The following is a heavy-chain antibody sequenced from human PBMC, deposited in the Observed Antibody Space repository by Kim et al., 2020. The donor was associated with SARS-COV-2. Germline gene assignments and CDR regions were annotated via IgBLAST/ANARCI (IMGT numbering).Heavy chain of an antibody. CDR3: ARRALGYCSSTSCYEAFDI. V-gene: IGHV4-59*08. D-gene: IGHD2-2*01. CDR1: GGSISSYY. J-gene: IGHJ3*02. CDR2: IYYSGST. Sequence: SETLSLTCTVSGGSISSYYWSWIRQPPGKGLEWIGYIYYSGSTNYNPSLKSRVTISVDTSKNQFSLKLSSVTAADTAVYYCARRALGYCSSTSCYEAFDISGRRTMVTVSS.